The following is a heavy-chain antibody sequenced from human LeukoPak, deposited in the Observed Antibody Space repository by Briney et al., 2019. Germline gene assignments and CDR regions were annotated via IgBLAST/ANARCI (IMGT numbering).Heavy chain of an antibody. CDR2: ISFDGNYK. Sequence: PGKSLRLSCAASGFTFITHAMHWVRQAPGKGLEWVAVISFDGNYKYYADSVKGRFTISRDDSKNTLYLQMNSLRAEDTAIYYCANGDCSTTTCYGLDSWGQGTRVTVSS. CDR1: GFTFITHA. CDR3: ANGDCSTTTCYGLDS. V-gene: IGHV3-30*18. J-gene: IGHJ4*02. D-gene: IGHD2-2*01.